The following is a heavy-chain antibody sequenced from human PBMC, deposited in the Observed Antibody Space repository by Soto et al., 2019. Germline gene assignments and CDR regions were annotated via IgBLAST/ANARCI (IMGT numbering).Heavy chain of an antibody. V-gene: IGHV3-48*01. Sequence: GESLKISCAASGFTFSSYSMNWVRQAPGKGLEWVSYISSSSSTIYYADSVKGRFTISRDNAKNSLYLQMNSLRAEDTAVYYCARDTGLMVGYWGQGTLVTVSS. CDR2: ISSSSSTI. CDR1: GFTFSSYS. D-gene: IGHD2-8*01. J-gene: IGHJ4*02. CDR3: ARDTGLMVGY.